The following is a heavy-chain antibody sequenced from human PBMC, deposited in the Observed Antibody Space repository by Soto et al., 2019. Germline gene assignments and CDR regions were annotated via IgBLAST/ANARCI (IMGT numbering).Heavy chain of an antibody. CDR1: GYTFTNYG. CDR2: NSAYNGNI. Sequence: QVKLVQSGAEVKKPGASVKVSCKASGYTFTNYGISWVRQAPGQGLEWMGWNSAYNGNINYAQKLQGRVTMTTDTSTRTAYMELRSLRSDDTAMYYCASSYCGGNCYSNLALDYYYYGMDVWGQGTTVTVSS. D-gene: IGHD2-21*02. V-gene: IGHV1-18*01. J-gene: IGHJ6*02. CDR3: ASSYCGGNCYSNLALDYYYYGMDV.